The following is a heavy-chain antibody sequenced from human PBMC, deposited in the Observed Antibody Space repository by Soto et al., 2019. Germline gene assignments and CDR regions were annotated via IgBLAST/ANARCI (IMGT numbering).Heavy chain of an antibody. V-gene: IGHV3-23*01. Sequence: EVQLLESGGGLVQPGGSLRLSCAAAGFTFSSYAMSWVRQAPGKGLEWVSAISRSGGSTDYADSVKGRFTISGDNSQNTLYLQMNSLRAEDTAVYYCVREWLVRGFDYWGQGALVTGSS. CDR2: ISRSGGST. CDR1: GFTFSSYA. D-gene: IGHD6-19*01. J-gene: IGHJ4*02. CDR3: VREWLVRGFDY.